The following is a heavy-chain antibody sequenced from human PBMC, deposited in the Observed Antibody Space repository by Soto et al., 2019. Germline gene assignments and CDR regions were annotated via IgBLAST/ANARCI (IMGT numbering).Heavy chain of an antibody. CDR2: ISSTAGRTS. D-gene: IGHD3-16*02. CDR1: VFTFNTYP. Sequence: VGSLRLSCATSVFTFNTYPMTWVRQAPGKWLEWVSSISSTAGRTSSYADSVKGRFAISRDFSDNTVYLQMNNLRVDDTAVYFCAKGVLSLNYGIEVGGHGTTVTVS. V-gene: IGHV3-23*01. CDR3: AKGVLSLNYGIEV. J-gene: IGHJ6*02.